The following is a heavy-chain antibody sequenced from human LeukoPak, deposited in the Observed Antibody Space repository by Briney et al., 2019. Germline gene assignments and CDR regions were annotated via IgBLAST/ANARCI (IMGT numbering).Heavy chain of an antibody. CDR2: ISGSGGST. Sequence: GSLRLSCAASGFTFSSYAMSWIRPAPGKGLEWVSAISGSGGSTYYADSVKGRFTISRDNSKNTLYLQMNSLRAEDTAVYYCAKGPRITMIVVVITTAPDYWGQGTLVTVSS. CDR1: GFTFSSYA. V-gene: IGHV3-23*01. CDR3: AKGPRITMIVVVITTAPDY. D-gene: IGHD3-22*01. J-gene: IGHJ4*02.